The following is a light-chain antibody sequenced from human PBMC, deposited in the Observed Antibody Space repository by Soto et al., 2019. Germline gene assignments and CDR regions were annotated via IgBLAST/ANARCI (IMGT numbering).Light chain of an antibody. Sequence: EVVLTQSPGTLSLSPGDRATLSCRASQSLSSNYLAWYQQKPGQAPRLLIYGAFTRATGIPDRFCGSGSGTDFTLTIRRLEPEDFAVYYCQQYGRTPPLTFAGGTKVEMK. CDR1: QSLSSNY. CDR3: QQYGRTPPLT. J-gene: IGKJ4*01. V-gene: IGKV3-20*01. CDR2: GAF.